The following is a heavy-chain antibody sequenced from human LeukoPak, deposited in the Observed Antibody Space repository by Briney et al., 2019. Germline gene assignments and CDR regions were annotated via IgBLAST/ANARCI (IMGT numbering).Heavy chain of an antibody. D-gene: IGHD2-15*01. Sequence: GGSLRLSCAASGFTFSDYYMSWIRQAPGKGLEWVSYISSSGSTIYYADSVKGRFTISRDNAKNSLYLQINSLRAEDTAVYYCARLPVSNGYCSGGSCYSDAFDIWGQGTMVTVSS. CDR3: ARLPVSNGYCSGGSCYSDAFDI. V-gene: IGHV3-11*04. CDR1: GFTFSDYY. CDR2: ISSSGSTI. J-gene: IGHJ3*02.